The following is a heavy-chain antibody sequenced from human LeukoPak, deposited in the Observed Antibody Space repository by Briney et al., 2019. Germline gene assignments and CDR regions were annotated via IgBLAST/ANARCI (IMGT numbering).Heavy chain of an antibody. CDR2: IYNSGST. CDR3: ARAGTTIVTAIFDY. CDR1: GGSLSSYY. J-gene: IGHJ4*02. D-gene: IGHD5-12*01. Sequence: SETLSLTCTVSGGSLSSYYWSWIRQPPGKGLEGIGCIYNSGSTNYNPSLNSQVAISVDTSKNQFSRKVSSVPAADTAVYYCARAGTTIVTAIFDYWGRGTLVTVS. V-gene: IGHV4-59*01.